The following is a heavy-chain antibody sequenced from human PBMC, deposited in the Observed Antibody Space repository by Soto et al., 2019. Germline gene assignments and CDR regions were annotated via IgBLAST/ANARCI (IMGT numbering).Heavy chain of an antibody. V-gene: IGHV4-30-4*01. CDR1: GGSISSGDYY. Sequence: PSETLSLTCTVSGGSISSGDYYWSWIRQPPGKGLEWIGYIYYSGSTYYNPSLKSRVTISVDTSKNQFSLKLSSVTAADTAVYYCVKNGARGPYYYYYGMDVWGQGTTVTVSS. J-gene: IGHJ6*02. CDR3: VKNGARGPYYYYYGMDV. D-gene: IGHD2-8*01. CDR2: IYYSGST.